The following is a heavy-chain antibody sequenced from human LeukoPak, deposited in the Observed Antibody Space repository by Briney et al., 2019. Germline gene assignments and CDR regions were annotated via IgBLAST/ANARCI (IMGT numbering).Heavy chain of an antibody. J-gene: IGHJ4*02. CDR2: ISAYNGNT. V-gene: IGHV1-18*01. D-gene: IGHD3-22*01. Sequence: ASVKVSCKASGYSFTCYGITWVRQAPGQGLEWMGWISAYNGNTKYAQKLQGRVTMTTDSSTTTAYMELRSLRSDDTAVYYCARDHYYDTSGYDCWGQGTLVTVSS. CDR3: ARDHYYDTSGYDC. CDR1: GYSFTCYG.